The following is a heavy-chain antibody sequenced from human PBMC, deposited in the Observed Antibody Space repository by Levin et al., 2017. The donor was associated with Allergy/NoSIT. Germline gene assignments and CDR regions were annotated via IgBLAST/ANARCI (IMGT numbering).Heavy chain of an antibody. V-gene: IGHV4-59*02. CDR1: GASVSNSY. J-gene: IGHJ4*02. Sequence: SETLSLTCSVSGASVSNSYLSWIRHSPGKGLEWIAYIYYSAGSNQNPSLKGRVTISVDTSKNQASLKLTSVTAADTAVYYCARGSQCSGGWYEDWGQGIMVTVSS. D-gene: IGHD6-19*01. CDR3: ARGSQCSGGWYED. CDR2: IYYSAGS.